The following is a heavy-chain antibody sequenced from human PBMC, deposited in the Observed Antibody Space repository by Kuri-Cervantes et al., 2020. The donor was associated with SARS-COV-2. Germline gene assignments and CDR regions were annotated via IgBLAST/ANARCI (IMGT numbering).Heavy chain of an antibody. Sequence: GGSLRLSCAASGFTLSSYGMNWVRQAPGKGLEWVSAISGSGGSTYYADSVKGRFTISRDNSKNTLYLQMNSLRAEDTAVYYCAKGPIVVVITYFDYWGQGTLVTVSS. CDR2: ISGSGGST. V-gene: IGHV3-23*01. CDR1: GFTLSSYG. CDR3: AKGPIVVVITYFDY. J-gene: IGHJ4*02. D-gene: IGHD3-22*01.